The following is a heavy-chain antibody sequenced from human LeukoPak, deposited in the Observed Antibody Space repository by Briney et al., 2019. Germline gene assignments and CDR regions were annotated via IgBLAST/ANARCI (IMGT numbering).Heavy chain of an antibody. D-gene: IGHD6-13*01. Sequence: ASVKVSCKASGYTFTSYDINWVRQATGQGLEWMGWMNPDSGNTGYAQKFQGRVTMTRNTSISTAYMELSSLRSEDTAVYYCARAQIAAAGTYWFDPWGQGTLVTVSS. V-gene: IGHV1-8*01. CDR2: MNPDSGNT. J-gene: IGHJ5*02. CDR1: GYTFTSYD. CDR3: ARAQIAAAGTYWFDP.